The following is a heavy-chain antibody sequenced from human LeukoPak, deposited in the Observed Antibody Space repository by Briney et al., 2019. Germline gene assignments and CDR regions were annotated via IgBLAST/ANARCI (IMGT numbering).Heavy chain of an antibody. CDR1: GYTFTSYY. Sequence: ASVKVSCKASGYTFTSYYMHWVRQAPGQGLEWMGIINPSGGSTSYAQKFQGRVTMTRDTSTSTVYMELSSLRSEDTAVYYCASSPRIAARPYYYYMDVWGKGTMVTVSS. J-gene: IGHJ6*03. D-gene: IGHD6-6*01. CDR3: ASSPRIAARPYYYYMDV. CDR2: INPSGGST. V-gene: IGHV1-46*01.